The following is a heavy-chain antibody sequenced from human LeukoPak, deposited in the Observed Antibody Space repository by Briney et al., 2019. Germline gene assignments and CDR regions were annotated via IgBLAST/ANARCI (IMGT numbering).Heavy chain of an antibody. J-gene: IGHJ4*02. D-gene: IGHD3-10*01. CDR1: GFIFTSHS. Sequence: GGSLRLSCAASGFIFTSHSMNWVRQAPGKGLEWVSFIDSSSSSIHYAVSVRGRFTISRDNSKNLLYLQMNSLRAEDTAEYFCARGNGPGSFIIDYWGQGTLVAASS. CDR2: IDSSSSSI. CDR3: ARGNGPGSFIIDY. V-gene: IGHV3-48*01.